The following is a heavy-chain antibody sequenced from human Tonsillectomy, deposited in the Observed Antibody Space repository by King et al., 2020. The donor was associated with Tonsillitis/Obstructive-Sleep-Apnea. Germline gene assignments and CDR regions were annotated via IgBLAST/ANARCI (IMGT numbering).Heavy chain of an antibody. J-gene: IGHJ4*02. CDR3: AKDNSGSYYEGSDY. V-gene: IGHV3-30*18. CDR2: ISYDGSNK. Sequence: VQLVESGGGVVQPGRSLRLSCAASGFTFSSYGMHWVRQAPGKGLEWVAVISYDGSNKYYADSVKGRFTISRDNSKNTLYLQMNSLRAEDTAVYYCAKDNSGSYYEGSDYWGQGTLGTVSS. D-gene: IGHD1-26*01. CDR1: GFTFSSYG.